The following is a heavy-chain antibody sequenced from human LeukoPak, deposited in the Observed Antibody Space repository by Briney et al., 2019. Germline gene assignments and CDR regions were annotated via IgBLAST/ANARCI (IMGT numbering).Heavy chain of an antibody. D-gene: IGHD3-3*01. V-gene: IGHV3-11*04. CDR1: GFTFSDYY. CDR2: ISSSDSTI. J-gene: IGHJ3*02. CDR3: ARELRFLEWLLVAPLGAFDI. Sequence: GGSLRLSCAASGFTFSDYYMSWIRQAPGKGLEWVSYISSSDSTIYYADSVKGRFTISRDNAKNSLYLQMNSLRAEDTAVYYCARELRFLEWLLVAPLGAFDIWGQGTMVTVSS.